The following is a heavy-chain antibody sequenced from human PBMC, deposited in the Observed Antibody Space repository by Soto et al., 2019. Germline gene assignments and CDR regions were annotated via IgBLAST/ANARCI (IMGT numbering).Heavy chain of an antibody. D-gene: IGHD1-20*01. V-gene: IGHV3-33*01. CDR2: IWYDGSNK. J-gene: IGHJ4*02. CDR3: ARDWYEGGKPNWNDFDY. CDR1: GFTFSSYG. Sequence: QVQLVESGGGVVQPGRSLRLSCAASGFTFSSYGMHWVRQAPGKGLEWVAVIWYDGSNKYYADSVKGRFTISRDNSKNTLYLQMNSLRAEDTAVYYCARDWYEGGKPNWNDFDYWGQGTLVTVSS.